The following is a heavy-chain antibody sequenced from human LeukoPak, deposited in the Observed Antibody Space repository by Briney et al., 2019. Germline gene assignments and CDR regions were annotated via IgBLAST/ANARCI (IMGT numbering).Heavy chain of an antibody. V-gene: IGHV3-30*02. Sequence: PGGSLRLSCAASGFTFSYYGMHWVRQAPGKGLEWVAFIRDDESKKFYGDSVKGRFTIPRDNSKNTLYPQMNSLRTEDTAVYYCAKSHLPNAYSGTYYCDYWGQGTLVTVSS. CDR2: IRDDESKK. D-gene: IGHD1-26*01. J-gene: IGHJ4*02. CDR1: GFTFSYYG. CDR3: AKSHLPNAYSGTYYCDY.